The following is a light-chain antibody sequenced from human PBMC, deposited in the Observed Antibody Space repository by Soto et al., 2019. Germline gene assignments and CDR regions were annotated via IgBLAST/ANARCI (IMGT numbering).Light chain of an antibody. V-gene: IGKV4-1*01. Sequence: DIVMTQSPDSLAVSLGERATINCKSSQSVFKGSNNKDRLAWYQQKPGQPPKLLLSWASTRESGVPDRFSGSGSGTDFTLPISSLQAEDVAIYYCQQFSSPPFFPFGQGTKVEIK. CDR2: WAS. J-gene: IGKJ2*01. CDR3: QQFSSPPFFP. CDR1: QSVFKGSNNKDR.